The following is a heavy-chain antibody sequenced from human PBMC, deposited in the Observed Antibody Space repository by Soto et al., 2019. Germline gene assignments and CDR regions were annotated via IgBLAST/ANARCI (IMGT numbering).Heavy chain of an antibody. Sequence: SETLSVTSTVSGGSISRYDRTWIPQTPGNGLEWIGNIYYSGSTTYNPSLKSRVTISQDTSKNQFSLKLSSVTAADTAVYYCASHYGDGYDYLDYWGQGTLVTVSS. CDR1: GGSISRYD. J-gene: IGHJ4*02. CDR2: IYYSGST. D-gene: IGHD5-12*01. V-gene: IGHV4-59*08. CDR3: ASHYGDGYDYLDY.